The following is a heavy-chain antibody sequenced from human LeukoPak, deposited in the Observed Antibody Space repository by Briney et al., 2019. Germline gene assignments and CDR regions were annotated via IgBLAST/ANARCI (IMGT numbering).Heavy chain of an antibody. D-gene: IGHD3-10*01. Sequence: SETLSLTCTVSGGSISSSSYYWGWIRQPPGKGLEWIGSIYYSGSTYYNPSLKSRVTISVDTSKNQFSLKLSSVTAADTAVYYCARRAMVRGVILFDYWGRGTLVTVSS. CDR1: GGSISSSSYY. V-gene: IGHV4-39*01. CDR2: IYYSGST. CDR3: ARRAMVRGVILFDY. J-gene: IGHJ4*02.